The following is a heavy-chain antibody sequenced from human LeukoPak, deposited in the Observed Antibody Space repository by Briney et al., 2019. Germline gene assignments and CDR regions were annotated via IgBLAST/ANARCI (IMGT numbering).Heavy chain of an antibody. CDR2: INHSGST. D-gene: IGHD2-2*01. CDR1: GGSFSGYY. J-gene: IGHJ2*01. Sequence: SPSETLSLTCAVYGGSFSGYYWSWIRQPPGKGLEWIGEINHSGSTNYNPSLKSRVTISVDTSKNQFSLKLSSVTAADTAVYYCARGLGCSSTSCYRAPRRPRYFDLWGRGTLVTVSS. V-gene: IGHV4-34*01. CDR3: ARGLGCSSTSCYRAPRRPRYFDL.